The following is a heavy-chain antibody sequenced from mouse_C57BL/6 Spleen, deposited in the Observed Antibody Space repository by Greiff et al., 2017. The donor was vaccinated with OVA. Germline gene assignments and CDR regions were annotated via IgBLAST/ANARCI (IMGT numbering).Heavy chain of an antibody. CDR1: GYTFTDYY. CDR3: ARGVISTVVAKGGWCAD. J-gene: IGHJ3*01. D-gene: IGHD1-1*01. V-gene: IGHV1-77*01. Sequence: QVQLQQSGAELVKPGASVKISCKASGYTFTDYYINWVKQRPGQGLEWIGKIGPGSGSTYYNEKFKGKATLTADKSSSTAYMQLSSLTSEGSAVYFCARGVISTVVAKGGWCADWGQGTLVTVSA. CDR2: IGPGSGST.